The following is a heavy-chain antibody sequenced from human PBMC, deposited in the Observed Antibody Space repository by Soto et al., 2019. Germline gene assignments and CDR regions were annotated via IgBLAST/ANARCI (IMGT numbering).Heavy chain of an antibody. CDR1: GGSFSGYY. D-gene: IGHD5-12*01. Sequence: SETLSLTCAVYGGSFSGYYWSWIRQPPGKGLEWIGEINHSGSTNYNPSLKSRVTISVDTSKNQFSLKLSSVTAADTAVYYCARGGYSGYDEFLDYWGQGTLVTVSS. V-gene: IGHV4-34*01. CDR3: ARGGYSGYDEFLDY. CDR2: INHSGST. J-gene: IGHJ4*02.